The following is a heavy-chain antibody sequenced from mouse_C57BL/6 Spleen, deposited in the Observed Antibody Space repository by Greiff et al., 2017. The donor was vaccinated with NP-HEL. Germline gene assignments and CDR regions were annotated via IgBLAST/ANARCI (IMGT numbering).Heavy chain of an antibody. CDR1: GFSLTSYG. V-gene: IGHV2-2*01. CDR2: IWSGGGT. Sequence: QVQLQQSGPGLVQPSQSLSITCTVSGFSLTSYGVHWVRQSPGKGLEWLGVIWSGGGTDDNAAFITRLSISKDNSKSQVFFKMNSLQADDTAIYYCARNDYDGYAMGYWGQGTSVTVSS. J-gene: IGHJ4*01. CDR3: ARNDYDGYAMGY. D-gene: IGHD2-4*01.